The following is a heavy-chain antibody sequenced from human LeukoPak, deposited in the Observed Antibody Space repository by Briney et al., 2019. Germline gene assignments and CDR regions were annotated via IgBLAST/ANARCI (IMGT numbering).Heavy chain of an antibody. D-gene: IGHD2-15*01. CDR3: ARRESGYFDY. V-gene: IGHV4-59*08. CDR2: IYYSGST. Sequence: SETLSLTCTVPGGSISSYYWSWIRQPPGKGLEWIGYIYYSGSTNYNPSLKSRVTISVDTSKNQFSLKLSSVTAADTAVYYCARRESGYFDYWGQGTLVTVSS. J-gene: IGHJ4*02. CDR1: GGSISSYY.